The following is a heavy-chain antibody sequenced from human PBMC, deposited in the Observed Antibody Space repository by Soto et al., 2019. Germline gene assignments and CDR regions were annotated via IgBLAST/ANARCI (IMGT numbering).Heavy chain of an antibody. CDR3: AKGVWSPGGDYYDGWGV. Sequence: EVQLVESGGGLVQPGRSLRLSCAASGFTFDDHAMHWVRQGPGKGLEWVSGISWNSVVIGYGDSVKGRFTISRDNAKNSLYVQMNSMRVEDTAFYYGAKGVWSPGGDYYDGWGVWGQWTTVTVSS. V-gene: IGHV3-9*01. D-gene: IGHD3-16*01. J-gene: IGHJ6*02. CDR1: GFTFDDHA. CDR2: ISWNSVVI.